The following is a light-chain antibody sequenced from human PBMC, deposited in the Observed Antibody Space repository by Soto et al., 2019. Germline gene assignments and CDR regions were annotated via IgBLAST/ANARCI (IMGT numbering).Light chain of an antibody. J-gene: IGKJ1*01. V-gene: IGKV1-39*01. CDR1: QNISTW. CDR2: DAS. Sequence: DIQMTQSPSTLSASVGDRVTITCRASQNISTWLAWFQQKPGKAPNLLIYDASSLQSGVPSRFSASGSGTHFTLTINSLQPEDFGTYSCQQSYSTPTFGQGTK. CDR3: QQSYSTPT.